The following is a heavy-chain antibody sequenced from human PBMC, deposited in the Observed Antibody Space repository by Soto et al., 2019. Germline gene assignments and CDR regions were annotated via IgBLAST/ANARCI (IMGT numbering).Heavy chain of an antibody. D-gene: IGHD3-3*01. J-gene: IGHJ3*02. Sequence: GGSLRLSCGASGFTFSSYAMSWVRQAPGKGLEWVSAISGSGGSTYYADSVKGRFTISRDNSKNTLYLQMNSLRAEDTAVYYCAKDRGIYDFWSGYLYDAFDIWGQGTMVTVSS. V-gene: IGHV3-23*01. CDR3: AKDRGIYDFWSGYLYDAFDI. CDR2: ISGSGGST. CDR1: GFTFSSYA.